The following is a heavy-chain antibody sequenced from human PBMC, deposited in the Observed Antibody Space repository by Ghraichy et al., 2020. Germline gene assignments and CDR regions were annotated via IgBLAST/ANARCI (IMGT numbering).Heavy chain of an antibody. CDR3: AREERQITMVRGTPFDY. Sequence: SETLSLTCTVSGGSISSYYWSWIRQPAGKGLEWIGRIYTSGSTNYNPSLKSRVTMSVDTSKNQFSLKLSSVTAADTAVYYCAREERQITMVRGTPFDYWGQGTLVTVSS. J-gene: IGHJ4*02. D-gene: IGHD3-10*01. CDR1: GGSISSYY. CDR2: IYTSGST. V-gene: IGHV4-4*07.